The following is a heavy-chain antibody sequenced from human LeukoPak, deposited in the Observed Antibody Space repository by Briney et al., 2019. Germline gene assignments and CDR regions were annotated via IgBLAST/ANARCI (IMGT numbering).Heavy chain of an antibody. J-gene: IGHJ4*02. D-gene: IGHD6-13*01. CDR2: INAKSGDT. V-gene: IGHV1-2*02. CDR3: ARPLAYSSSWGYYFDY. Sequence: ASVKVSCKASGYIFTDYYMHWVRLAPGQGLEWMGWINAKSGDTNYAEKFQGGVTMTRDTSITTAYMELSRLRFDDTGVYYCARPLAYSSSWGYYFDYWGQGTLVTVSS. CDR1: GYIFTDYY.